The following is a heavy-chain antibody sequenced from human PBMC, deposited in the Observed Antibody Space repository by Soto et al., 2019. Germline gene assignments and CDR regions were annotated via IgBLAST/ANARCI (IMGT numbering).Heavy chain of an antibody. CDR1: GFIFEDYD. CDR2: ISWNSGDK. J-gene: IGHJ2*01. Sequence: EVQLVQSGGGLAHPGGSLRLSCEASGFIFEDYDMHWVRQLPGKGLQWVSGISWNSGDKDYGDSVKGRFTISRDNAKNSLDLQMRSLRIEDTATYYCFKKSCSHKGWYTGLVFDLWGRGTLVTVSS. CDR3: FKKSCSHKGWYTGLVFDL. V-gene: IGHV3-9*01. D-gene: IGHD2-15*01.